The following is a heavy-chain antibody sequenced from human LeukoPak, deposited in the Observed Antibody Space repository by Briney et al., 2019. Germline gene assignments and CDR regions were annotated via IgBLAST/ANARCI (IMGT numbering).Heavy chain of an antibody. J-gene: IGHJ4*02. Sequence: GGSLRLFCAASGFTFSSYAMHWVRQAPGKGLEWVSFIRYDGSDKLYVDSVKGRFTVSRDNSKNTLYLQMNSLRPEDTAVYYCAKRGGSYIGYFDYWGQGTLVTVSS. CDR2: IRYDGSDK. V-gene: IGHV3-30*02. CDR3: AKRGGSYIGYFDY. D-gene: IGHD1-26*01. CDR1: GFTFSSYA.